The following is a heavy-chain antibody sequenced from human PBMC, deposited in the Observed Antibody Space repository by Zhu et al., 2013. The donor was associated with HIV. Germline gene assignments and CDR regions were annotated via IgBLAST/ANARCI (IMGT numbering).Heavy chain of an antibody. CDR3: ARSEDPRELIPFDY. Sequence: VQLVQSGAEVKKPGASVKVSCKASGYTFTGYYMHWVRQAPGQGLEWMGWINPNSGGTNSAQKFQGRITMTRDTSISTAYMELSRLRSDDTAVYYCARSEDPRELIPFDYWGQGTLVTVSS. V-gene: IGHV1-2*02. J-gene: IGHJ4*02. CDR2: INPNSGGT. D-gene: IGHD1-26*01. CDR1: GYTFTGYY.